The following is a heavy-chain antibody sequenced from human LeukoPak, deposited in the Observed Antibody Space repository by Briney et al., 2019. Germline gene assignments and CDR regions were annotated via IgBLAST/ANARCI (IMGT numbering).Heavy chain of an antibody. CDR3: ARDSGGPNDYIWGSYRKDAFDI. D-gene: IGHD3-16*02. J-gene: IGHJ3*02. CDR2: IYYSGST. V-gene: IGHV4-59*01. Sequence: SETLPLTCTVSGGSISSYYWSWIRQPPGKGLEWIGYIYYSGSTNYNPSLKSRVTISVDTSKNQFSLKLSSVTAAETAVYYCARDSGGPNDYIWGSYRKDAFDIWGQGTMVTVSS. CDR1: GGSISSYY.